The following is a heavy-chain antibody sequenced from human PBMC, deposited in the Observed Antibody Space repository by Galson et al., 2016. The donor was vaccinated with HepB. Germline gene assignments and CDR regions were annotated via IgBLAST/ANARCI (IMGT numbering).Heavy chain of an antibody. CDR2: INGFSTYT. J-gene: IGHJ4*02. CDR3: ARDSYTSGWYLAGYFDS. CDR1: GFSISDNY. D-gene: IGHD6-19*01. V-gene: IGHV3-11*06. Sequence: SLRLSCATSGFSISDNYMNWVRQAPGKGLEWVSSINGFSTYTKYADSVKGRFTISRDNAQNSLYLEMNSLRPEDTAVYFCARDSYTSGWYLAGYFDSWGQGTLVTVSS.